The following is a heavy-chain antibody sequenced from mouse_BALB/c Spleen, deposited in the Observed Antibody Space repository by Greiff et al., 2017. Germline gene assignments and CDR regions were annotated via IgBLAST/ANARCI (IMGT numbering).Heavy chain of an antibody. CDR3: ARSLNDWFAY. V-gene: IGHV3-2*02. Sequence: EVKLQESGPGLVKPSQSLSLTCTVTGYSITSDYAWNWIRQFPGNKLEWMGYISYSGSTSYNPSLKSRISITRDTSKNQFFLQLNSVTTEDTATYYCARSLNDWFAYWGQGTLVTVSA. CDR1: GYSITSDYA. CDR2: ISYSGST. J-gene: IGHJ3*01.